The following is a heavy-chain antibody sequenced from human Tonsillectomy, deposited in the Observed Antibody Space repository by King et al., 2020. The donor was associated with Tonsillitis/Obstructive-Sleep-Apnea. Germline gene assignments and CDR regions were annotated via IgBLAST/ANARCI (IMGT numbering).Heavy chain of an antibody. Sequence: QVQLQESGPGLVKPSETLSLTCTVSGGSVSSGSDYWSWIRQPPGKGLEWSGYIYYSGSTNYNPSPKNRVTISVDTSKNQFSLKLSSVTAADTAVYYCAGVPGAGLRWFDPWGQGTRVTVSS. D-gene: IGHD3-10*01. V-gene: IGHV4-61*01. CDR3: AGVPGAGLRWFDP. J-gene: IGHJ5*02. CDR1: GGSVSSGSDY. CDR2: IYYSGST.